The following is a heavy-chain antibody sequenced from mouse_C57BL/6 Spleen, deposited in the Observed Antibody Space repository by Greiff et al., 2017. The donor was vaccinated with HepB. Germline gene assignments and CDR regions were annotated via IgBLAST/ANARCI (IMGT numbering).Heavy chain of an antibody. Sequence: VQLKESGPGLVKPSQSLSLTCSVTGYSITSGYYWNWIRQFPGNKLEWMGYISYDGSNNYNPSLKNRISITRDTSKNQFFLKLNSVTTEDTATYYCAREGDYDEGDYAMDYWGQGTSVTVSS. CDR2: ISYDGSN. CDR1: GYSITSGYY. J-gene: IGHJ4*01. CDR3: AREGDYDEGDYAMDY. V-gene: IGHV3-6*01. D-gene: IGHD2-4*01.